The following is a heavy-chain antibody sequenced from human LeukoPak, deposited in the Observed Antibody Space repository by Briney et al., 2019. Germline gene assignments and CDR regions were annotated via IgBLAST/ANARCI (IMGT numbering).Heavy chain of an antibody. D-gene: IGHD2-15*01. V-gene: IGHV3-53*01. CDR1: GFSVRDYY. CDR3: AKDLGIVVVAATSFDY. J-gene: IGHJ4*02. Sequence: GGSLRLTCAASGFSVRDYYMSWVRQAPGKGLEWVSVFYTGLNTYYADSVRGRFTISRDTSKNTLYLQMNSLRAEDTAVYYCAKDLGIVVVAATSFDYWGQGTLVTVST. CDR2: FYTGLNT.